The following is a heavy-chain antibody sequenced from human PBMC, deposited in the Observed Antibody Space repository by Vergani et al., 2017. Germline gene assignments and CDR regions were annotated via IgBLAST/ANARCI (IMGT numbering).Heavy chain of an antibody. CDR3: ARDYGDLHFDY. CDR2: IKQDGSEK. V-gene: IGHV3-7*01. J-gene: IGHJ4*02. D-gene: IGHD4-17*01. Sequence: EVQLVESGGGLVQPGGSLRLSCAASGFTFSSYWMSWVRQAPGKGLEWVANIKQDGSEKYYVNSVKGRFTISRDNAKNSLYLQMNSLRAEDTAVYYCARDYGDLHFDYWGQGTLVTVSS. CDR1: GFTFSSYW.